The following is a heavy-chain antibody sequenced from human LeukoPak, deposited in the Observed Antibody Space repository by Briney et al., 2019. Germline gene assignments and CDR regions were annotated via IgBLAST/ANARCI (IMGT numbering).Heavy chain of an antibody. CDR1: GFSFDNYG. CDR3: ARDRDYAFDY. Sequence: PGGSLRLSCVTSGFSFDNYGMSWVRRAPGKGLEWISYFSSRKNIVNYADSVKGRFTISRDKAKTSSYLQMNSLRAEDTAVYYCARDRDYAFDYWGQGTLVTVSS. D-gene: IGHD4-17*01. CDR2: FSSRKNIV. J-gene: IGHJ4*02. V-gene: IGHV3-48*01.